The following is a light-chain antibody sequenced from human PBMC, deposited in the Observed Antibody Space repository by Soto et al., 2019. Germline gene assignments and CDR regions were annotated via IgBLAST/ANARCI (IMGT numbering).Light chain of an antibody. J-gene: IGKJ5*01. V-gene: IGKV3-11*01. CDR1: QSVSGY. CDR2: GVS. CDR3: QQRYNWPIT. Sequence: EIVLTQSPGTLSLSPGERATLSCRASQSVSGYLAWYQQKPGQTPRLLIYGVSTRATGIPARFSGSGSGTDFTLTISSLEPEDFSVYYCQQRYNWPITFGQGTRLEIK.